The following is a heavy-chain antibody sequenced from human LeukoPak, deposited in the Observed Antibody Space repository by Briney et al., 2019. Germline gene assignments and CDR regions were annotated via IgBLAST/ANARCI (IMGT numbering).Heavy chain of an antibody. D-gene: IGHD6-19*01. CDR3: ARPGIAVAGTLLNRYFQH. J-gene: IGHJ1*01. CDR2: ISYDGSNK. Sequence: GGSLRLSCAASGFTFSSYAMHWVRQAPGKGLEWVAVISYDGSNKYYADSVKGRFTISRDNSKNTLYLQMNSLRAEDTAVYYCARPGIAVAGTLLNRYFQHWGQGTLVTVSS. V-gene: IGHV3-30-3*01. CDR1: GFTFSSYA.